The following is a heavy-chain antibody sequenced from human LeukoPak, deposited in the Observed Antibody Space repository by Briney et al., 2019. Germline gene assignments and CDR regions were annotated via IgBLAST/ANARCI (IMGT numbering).Heavy chain of an antibody. CDR1: GYTFTSYG. V-gene: IGHV1-18*01. CDR2: ISAYNGNT. J-gene: IGHJ4*02. Sequence: ASVKVSCKASGYTFTSYGISWVRQAPGQGLEWMGWISAYNGNTNYAQKLQGRVTMTTDTSTSTAYMELRSLRSDDTAVYYCARTPCYDFWSGTDYFDYWGQGTLVTVSS. D-gene: IGHD3-3*01. CDR3: ARTPCYDFWSGTDYFDY.